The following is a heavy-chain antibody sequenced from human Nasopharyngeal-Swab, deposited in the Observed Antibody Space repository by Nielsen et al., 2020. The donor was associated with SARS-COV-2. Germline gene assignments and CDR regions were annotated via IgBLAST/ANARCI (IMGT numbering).Heavy chain of an antibody. CDR3: ARDPTLYYDSSGYYDY. Sequence: GGSLRLSCAASGFTFSSYGMHWVRQAPGKGLEWVAVIWYDGSNKYYADSVKGRFTISRDNAKNSLYLQMISLRAEDTAVYYCARDPTLYYDSSGYYDYWGQGTLVTGSS. CDR1: GFTFSSYG. CDR2: IWYDGSNK. J-gene: IGHJ4*02. V-gene: IGHV3-33*01. D-gene: IGHD3-22*01.